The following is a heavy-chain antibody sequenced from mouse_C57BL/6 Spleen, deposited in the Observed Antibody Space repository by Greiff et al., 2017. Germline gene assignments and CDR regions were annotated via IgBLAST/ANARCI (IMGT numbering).Heavy chain of an antibody. CDR1: GYTFTSYW. CDR3: ARGGSNPYAMDY. D-gene: IGHD2-5*01. CDR2: IDPSDSYT. J-gene: IGHJ4*01. V-gene: IGHV1-69*01. Sequence: QVQLQQPGAELVMPGASVKLSCTASGYTFTSYWMHWVKQRPGQGLEWIGEIDPSDSYTNYNQKFKGKSTLTVDKSSSTAYMQLSSLTSEDSAVYYCARGGSNPYAMDYWGQGTSVTVSS.